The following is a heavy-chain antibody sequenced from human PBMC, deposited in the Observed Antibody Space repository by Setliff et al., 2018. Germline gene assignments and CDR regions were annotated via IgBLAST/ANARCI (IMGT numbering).Heavy chain of an antibody. Sequence: KTSETLSLTCTVSGGSVSNSGFFWGWLRQAPGKGLEWIGNIYDSGSSNYNASLKSRLIITRDTSKDQISLKLTSVTAADTAVYYCARASSGWYSAYYYYMDVWGKGTTVTVSS. D-gene: IGHD6-19*01. J-gene: IGHJ6*03. CDR3: ARASSGWYSAYYYYMDV. CDR2: IYDSGSS. CDR1: GGSVSNSGFF. V-gene: IGHV4-39*01.